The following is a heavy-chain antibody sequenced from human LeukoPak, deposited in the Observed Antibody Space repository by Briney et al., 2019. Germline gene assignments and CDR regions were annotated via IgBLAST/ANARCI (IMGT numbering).Heavy chain of an antibody. CDR1: GYTFTGYY. D-gene: IGHD3-22*01. CDR3: ARSGYWDWYFDL. J-gene: IGHJ2*01. CDR2: INPNSGGT. V-gene: IGHV1-2*02. Sequence: ASVKVSCKASGYTFTGYYMHWVRQAPGQRLEWMGWINPNSGGTNYAQKFQGRVTMTRATSISTAYMELSRLRSDDTAVYYCARSGYWDWYFDLWGRGTLVTVSS.